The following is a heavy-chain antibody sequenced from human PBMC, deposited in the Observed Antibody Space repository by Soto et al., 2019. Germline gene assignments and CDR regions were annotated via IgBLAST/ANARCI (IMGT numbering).Heavy chain of an antibody. D-gene: IGHD1-26*01. CDR1: GYTFTSYY. CDR3: ARDVETIVGATVLVSENDH. CDR2: INPNSGGT. J-gene: IGHJ5*02. V-gene: IGHV1-2*02. Sequence: ASVKVSCKASGYTFTSYYMHWVRQAPGQGREWTGWINPNSGGTNYEQQFQGRVTMTRDTTTSTAYIEPSRLRSDDTAVYYCARDVETIVGATVLVSENDHWGQGTLVTVSS.